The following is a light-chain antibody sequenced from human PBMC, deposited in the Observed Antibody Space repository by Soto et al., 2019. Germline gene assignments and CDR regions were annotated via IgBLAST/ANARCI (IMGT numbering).Light chain of an antibody. CDR1: QSISSY. CDR2: VAS. J-gene: IGKJ2*01. Sequence: DIQMTQSPSSLSASVGDRVTITCRASQSISSYLNWYQQKPGTAPKLLIYVASTLQSGVPSRFSGSGSGTDFTLTITSLQPEDFATYYCQQSYRSPYTFGQGTKLEIK. V-gene: IGKV1-39*01. CDR3: QQSYRSPYT.